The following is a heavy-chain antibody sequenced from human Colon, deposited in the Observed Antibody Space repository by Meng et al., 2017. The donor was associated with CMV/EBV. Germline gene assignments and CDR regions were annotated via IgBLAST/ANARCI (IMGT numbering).Heavy chain of an antibody. CDR1: GFTFSDFW. V-gene: IGHV4-34*01. J-gene: IGHJ6*02. CDR2: INHSGST. D-gene: IGHD3-3*01. CDR3: ARSPVLRFLEWKYYGMDV. Sequence: ESLKISCAASGFTFSDFWMSWVRQPPGKGLEWIGEINHSGSTNYNPSLKSRVTISVDTSKNQFSLKLSSVTAADTAVYYCARSPVLRFLEWKYYGMDVWGQGTTVTVSS.